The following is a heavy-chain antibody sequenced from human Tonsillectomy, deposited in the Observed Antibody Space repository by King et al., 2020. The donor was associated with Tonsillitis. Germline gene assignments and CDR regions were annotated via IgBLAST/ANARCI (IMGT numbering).Heavy chain of an antibody. CDR3: ARMYYYGSGSSSPLGY. Sequence: VQLVESGAEVKKPGASVKVSCKASGYTFTSYYMHWVRQAPGQGLEWMGIINPSGGSTSYAQKFQGRVTMTRDTSTSTVYMELSSLRSEDTAVYYCARMYYYGSGSSSPLGYWGQGTLVTVSS. D-gene: IGHD3-10*01. J-gene: IGHJ4*02. V-gene: IGHV1-46*01. CDR1: GYTFTSYY. CDR2: INPSGGST.